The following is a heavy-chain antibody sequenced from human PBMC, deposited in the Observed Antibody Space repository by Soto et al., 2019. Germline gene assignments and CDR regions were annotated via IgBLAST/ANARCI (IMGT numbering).Heavy chain of an antibody. CDR3: ARGTPPYSYGYYYYMDV. D-gene: IGHD5-18*01. CDR1: GFTFSSYA. Sequence: GSLRLSCAASGFTFSSYAMHWVRQAPGKGLEYVSAISSNGGSTYYANSVKGRFTISRDNSKNTLYLQMGSLRAEDMAVYYCARGTPPYSYGYYYYMDVWGKGTTVTVS. CDR2: ISSNGGST. J-gene: IGHJ6*03. V-gene: IGHV3-64*01.